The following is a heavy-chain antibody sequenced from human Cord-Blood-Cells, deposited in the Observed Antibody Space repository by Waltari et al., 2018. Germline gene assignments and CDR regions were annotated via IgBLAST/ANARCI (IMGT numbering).Heavy chain of an antibody. CDR3: ARRTYYYDSSGYYWFDP. V-gene: IGHV4-59*08. CDR2: IYYSGST. J-gene: IGHJ5*02. CDR1: GGSISSYY. D-gene: IGHD3-22*01. Sequence: QVQLQESGPGLVKPSETLSLTCTVSGGSISSYYWSWIRQPPGKGLEWIGYIYYSGSTNYNPSLESRVAISVDTSKNQFSLKLSSVTAADTAVYYCARRTYYYDSSGYYWFDPWGQGTLVTVSS.